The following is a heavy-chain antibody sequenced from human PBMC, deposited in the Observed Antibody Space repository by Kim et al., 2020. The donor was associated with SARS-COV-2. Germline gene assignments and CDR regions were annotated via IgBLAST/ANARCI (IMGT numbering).Heavy chain of an antibody. J-gene: IGHJ4*02. CDR1: GFTFSSYG. V-gene: IGHV3-33*01. Sequence: GGSLRLSCAASGFTFSSYGMHWVRQAPGKGLEWVAVIWFDGSNKYYADSVKGRFTISRDNSKNTLYLQMNSLRAEDTAVYYCARDSKASPLDYWGQGTLVTVSS. CDR2: IWFDGSNK. CDR3: ARDSKASPLDY.